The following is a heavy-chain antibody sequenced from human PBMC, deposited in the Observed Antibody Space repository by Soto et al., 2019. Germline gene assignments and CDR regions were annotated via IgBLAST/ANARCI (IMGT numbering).Heavy chain of an antibody. CDR3: ARFRGSADYDFWSGLGGSRWFDP. Sequence: SETLSLTCTVSGGSISSYYWSWIRQPPGKGLEWIGYIYYSGSTNYNPSLKSRVTISVDTSKNQFSLKLSSVTAADTAVYYCARFRGSADYDFWSGLGGSRWFDPWGQGTLVTVSS. CDR1: GGSISSYY. V-gene: IGHV4-59*01. D-gene: IGHD3-3*01. CDR2: IYYSGST. J-gene: IGHJ5*02.